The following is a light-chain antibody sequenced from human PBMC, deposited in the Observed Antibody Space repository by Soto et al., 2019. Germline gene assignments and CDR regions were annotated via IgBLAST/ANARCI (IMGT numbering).Light chain of an antibody. CDR3: QQRSDWHPYT. V-gene: IGKV3-11*01. CDR2: AAS. CDR1: QSVRTT. J-gene: IGKJ2*01. Sequence: EILMRQSPSTLAVSPGQRATLSCRASQSVRTTVAWYQQKPGQAPRLLIYAASNRATGIPARFSGSGSGTDFTLTISSLEHEDFAVHYCQQRSDWHPYTFGQGTKVDIK.